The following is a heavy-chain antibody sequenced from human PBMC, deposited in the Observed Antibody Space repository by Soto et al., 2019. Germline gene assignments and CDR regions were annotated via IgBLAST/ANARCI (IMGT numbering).Heavy chain of an antibody. D-gene: IGHD5-18*01. CDR1: GGSISSYY. J-gene: IGHJ6*02. V-gene: IGHV4-59*01. CDR2: IYYSGST. Sequence: SETLSLTCTVSGGSISSYYWSWIRQPPGKGLEWIGYIYYSGSTNYNPSLKSRVTISVDTSKNQFSLKLSSVTAADTAVYYCARDYGYSYGYSYYSYGMDVWGQGTTVTVSS. CDR3: ARDYGYSYGYSYYSYGMDV.